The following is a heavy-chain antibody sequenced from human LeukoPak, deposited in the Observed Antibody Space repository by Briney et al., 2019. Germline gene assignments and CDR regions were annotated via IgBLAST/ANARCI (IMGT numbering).Heavy chain of an antibody. J-gene: IGHJ6*03. Sequence: NSSETLSLTCAVYGGSFSGYYWSWIRQPPGKGLEWIGETNHSGSTNYNPSLKSRVTISVDTSKNQFSLKLSSVTAADTAVYYCARDSYYDFWSGYYRDYYYYMDVWGKGTTVTVSS. CDR1: GGSFSGYY. CDR2: TNHSGST. D-gene: IGHD3-3*01. CDR3: ARDSYYDFWSGYYRDYYYYMDV. V-gene: IGHV4-34*01.